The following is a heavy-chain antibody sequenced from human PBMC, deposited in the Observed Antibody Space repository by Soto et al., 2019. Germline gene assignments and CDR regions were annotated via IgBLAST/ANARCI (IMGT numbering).Heavy chain of an antibody. V-gene: IGHV1-18*01. D-gene: IGHD3-3*01. J-gene: IGHJ4*02. CDR2: INTFNGKT. CDR3: ARDDEFWSGYLLL. Sequence: QVLLVQSGAEVRKPGASVKLSCQGSGFTFSSFGFSWVRRAPGQGLELIGWINTFNGKTNVAKRFQGRVTMTADPSTSTVYMELRCLRSDDKVMYYCARDDEFWSGYLLLWGKGNVVTVSS. CDR1: GFTFSSFG.